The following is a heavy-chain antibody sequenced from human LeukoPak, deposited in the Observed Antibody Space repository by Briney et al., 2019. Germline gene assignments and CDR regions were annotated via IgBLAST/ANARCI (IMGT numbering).Heavy chain of an antibody. CDR1: GFTFSAYY. CDR3: AIDRYGSGSNWFDP. J-gene: IGHJ5*02. CDR2: ISSSGSTI. Sequence: PGGSLRLSCAASGFTFSAYYMSWIPQAPGKGLGWVSYISSSGSTIYYADSVKGRFTISRDNAKNSLYLQMNSLRAEDTAVYYCAIDRYGSGSNWFDPWGQGTLVTVSS. V-gene: IGHV3-11*01. D-gene: IGHD3-10*01.